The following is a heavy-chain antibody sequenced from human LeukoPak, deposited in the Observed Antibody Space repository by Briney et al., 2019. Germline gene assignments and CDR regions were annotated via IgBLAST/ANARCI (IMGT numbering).Heavy chain of an antibody. CDR3: ARWGYYYGSGSYYAAGYFDY. Sequence: QPGGSLRLSCAASGFTFSSYAMHWVRQAPGKGLEYVSAISSNGDSTYYANSVKGRFTISRDNSKNTLYLQMGSLRAEDMAVYYCARWGYYYGSGSYYAAGYFDYWGQGTLVTVSS. CDR1: GFTFSSYA. J-gene: IGHJ4*02. CDR2: ISSNGDST. V-gene: IGHV3-64*01. D-gene: IGHD3-10*01.